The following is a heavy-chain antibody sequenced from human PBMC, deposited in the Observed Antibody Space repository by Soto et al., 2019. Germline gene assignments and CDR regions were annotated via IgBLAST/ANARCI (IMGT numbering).Heavy chain of an antibody. CDR2: ITSTSSYI. Sequence: GGSLRLSCAASGFTFSSYSMNWVRQAPGKGLEWVSSITSTSSYIYYADSVKGRFTISRDNANNSLYLQMNSLRAEDTAVYYCARVLRGSGWSLDYWGQGTLVTVSS. CDR3: ARVLRGSGWSLDY. J-gene: IGHJ4*02. CDR1: GFTFSSYS. V-gene: IGHV3-21*01. D-gene: IGHD6-19*01.